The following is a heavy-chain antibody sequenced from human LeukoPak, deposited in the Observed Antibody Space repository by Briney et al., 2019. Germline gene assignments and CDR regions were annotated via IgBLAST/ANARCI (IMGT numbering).Heavy chain of an antibody. D-gene: IGHD2-15*01. J-gene: IGHJ4*02. V-gene: IGHV3-49*04. Sequence: GGSLRLSCTVRGFTFGDYAVSWVRQAPGKGLEGVGFIRSKEYGGTPEYATSVKGRFTLSRDEANNIAYLQMNSLRAEDTAVYFCARDKGGMAPFDHWGQGTLVTVSS. CDR1: GFTFGDYA. CDR2: IRSKEYGGTP. CDR3: ARDKGGMAPFDH.